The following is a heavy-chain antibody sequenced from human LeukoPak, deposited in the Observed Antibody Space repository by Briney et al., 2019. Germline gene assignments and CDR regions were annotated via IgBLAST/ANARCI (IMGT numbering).Heavy chain of an antibody. D-gene: IGHD5-24*01. Sequence: PSQTLSLTCTVSGGSIRSGDFYWSWIRQPPGKGLEWIGNTFSTSTLYNASLRSRVTILVDTSKNQFSLKLTSATAADTAIYYCARYKFHNYFDPWGQGTLVVVSS. J-gene: IGHJ5*02. CDR2: TFSTST. CDR1: GGSIRSGDFY. CDR3: ARYKFHNYFDP. V-gene: IGHV4-61*08.